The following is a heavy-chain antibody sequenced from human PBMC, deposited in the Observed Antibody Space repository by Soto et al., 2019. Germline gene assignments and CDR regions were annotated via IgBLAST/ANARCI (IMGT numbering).Heavy chain of an antibody. CDR2: ISSSGSTI. J-gene: IGHJ6*02. CDR3: ARDAAGCSSTSCYGAGYYYYGMDV. Sequence: GGSLRLSCAASGFTFSDYYMSWIRQAPGKGLEWVSYISSSGSTIYFADSVKGRFTISRDNAKNSLYLQMNSLRAEDTAVYYCARDAAGCSSTSCYGAGYYYYGMDVWGQGTTVTVSS. V-gene: IGHV3-11*01. CDR1: GFTFSDYY. D-gene: IGHD2-2*01.